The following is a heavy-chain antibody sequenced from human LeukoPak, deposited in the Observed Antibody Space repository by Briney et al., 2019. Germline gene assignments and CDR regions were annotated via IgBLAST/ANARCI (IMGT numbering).Heavy chain of an antibody. CDR3: ARADAWFGRIDY. Sequence: ASVKVSCKASGGTFSSYAISWVRPAPGQGLEWMGGIIPIFGTANYAQKFQGRVTITADESTSTAYMELSSLRSEDTAVYYCARADAWFGRIDYWGQGTLVTVSS. V-gene: IGHV1-69*13. J-gene: IGHJ4*02. CDR2: IIPIFGTA. D-gene: IGHD3-10*01. CDR1: GGTFSSYA.